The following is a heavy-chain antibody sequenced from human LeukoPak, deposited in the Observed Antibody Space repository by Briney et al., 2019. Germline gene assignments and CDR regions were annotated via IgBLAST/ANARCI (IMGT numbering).Heavy chain of an antibody. J-gene: IGHJ6*03. CDR1: GGTFSNYA. Sequence: SVKVSCKASGGTFSNYALNWVRQAPGQGLEWMGGIIPIVETANYAQKFQGRVTISTDESTSTVFMELHSLRSEDTAVYYCTTDPRITVAGTGYYYYYTDVWGKGTTVTVSS. CDR2: IIPIVETA. CDR3: TTDPRITVAGTGYYYYYTDV. D-gene: IGHD6-19*01. V-gene: IGHV1-69*05.